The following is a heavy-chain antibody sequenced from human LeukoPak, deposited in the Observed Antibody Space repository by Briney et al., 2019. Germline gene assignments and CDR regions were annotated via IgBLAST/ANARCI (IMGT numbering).Heavy chain of an antibody. CDR2: IYYSGST. V-gene: IGHV4-31*03. Sequence: PSEALSLTCTVSGGSISSGGYYWSWIRQHLGKGLEWIGYIYYSGSTYYNPSLKSRVTISVDTSKNQFSLKLSSVTAADTAVYYCARADYYDSSGYYSREPRFDPWGQGTLVTVSS. D-gene: IGHD3-22*01. CDR1: GGSISSGGYY. J-gene: IGHJ5*02. CDR3: ARADYYDSSGYYSREPRFDP.